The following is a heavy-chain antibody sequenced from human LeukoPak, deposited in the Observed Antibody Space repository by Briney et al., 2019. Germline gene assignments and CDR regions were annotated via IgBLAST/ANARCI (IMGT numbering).Heavy chain of an antibody. D-gene: IGHD2-21*02. CDR2: IYYSGST. J-gene: IGHJ3*02. CDR1: GGSISSSSYH. Sequence: SETLSLTCTVSGGSISSSSYHWGWIRQPPGKGLEWIGSIYYSGSTYYNPSLKSRVTISVDTSKNQFSLELSSVTAADTAVYYCARPIVVVTASAFDIWGQGTMVTVSS. V-gene: IGHV4-39*01. CDR3: ARPIVVVTASAFDI.